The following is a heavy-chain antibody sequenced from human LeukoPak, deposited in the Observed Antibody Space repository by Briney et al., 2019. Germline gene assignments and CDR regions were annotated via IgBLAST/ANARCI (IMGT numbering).Heavy chain of an antibody. D-gene: IGHD3-16*02. V-gene: IGHV1-2*06. Sequence: ASVKVSCKASGYTFTGYYMHWVRQAPGQGLEWMGRINPNSGGTNYAQKFQGRVTMIRDTSISTAYMELSRLRSDDTAVYYCARERHDYVWGSYRYSIDYWGQGTLVTVSS. CDR2: INPNSGGT. J-gene: IGHJ4*02. CDR3: ARERHDYVWGSYRYSIDY. CDR1: GYTFTGYY.